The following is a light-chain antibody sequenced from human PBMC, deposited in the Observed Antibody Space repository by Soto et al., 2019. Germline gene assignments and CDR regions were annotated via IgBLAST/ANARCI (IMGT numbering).Light chain of an antibody. CDR2: AAS. CDR1: QSISSY. V-gene: IGKV1-39*01. Sequence: IQLTQSPGARATPVCSGGTSTCRASQSISSYLNWYHQKPGKAPKLLIYAASSLQCGVPSRFSGSGSGTEFTLTISSLQPEDFATYYCQQSYSPSITFGKGTQLEIK. J-gene: IGKJ5*01. CDR3: QQSYSPSIT.